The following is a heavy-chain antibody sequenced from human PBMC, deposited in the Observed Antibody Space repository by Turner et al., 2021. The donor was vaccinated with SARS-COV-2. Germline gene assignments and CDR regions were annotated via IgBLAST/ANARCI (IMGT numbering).Heavy chain of an antibody. Sequence: QLQLQESGPGLVKPSETLSLTCSVSDVSISSSTYYWGWIRQPPGKGLEWIGCIYYNGNTYYDPSLKSRVSMSVDTSNNQFSLKLTSLTAADTALYYCATCDVWRGYAFDYWGQGTLVPVSS. CDR3: ATCDVWRGYAFDY. D-gene: IGHD3-3*01. CDR2: IYYNGNT. V-gene: IGHV4-39*01. CDR1: DVSISSSTYY. J-gene: IGHJ4*02.